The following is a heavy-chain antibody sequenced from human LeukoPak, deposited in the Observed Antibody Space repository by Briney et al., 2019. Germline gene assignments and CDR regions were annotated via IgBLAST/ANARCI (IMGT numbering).Heavy chain of an antibody. CDR3: ARDNWVDC. Sequence: GGSLRLSCAASGFTFSTYAMSWVRQAPGKGLEWVSTISVSSDNTYYADSVKGRFTISRDNSKTTLYLQMNSLRAEDTAVYYCARDNWVDCWGQGTLVTVSS. CDR2: ISVSSDNT. V-gene: IGHV3-23*01. CDR1: GFTFSTYA. J-gene: IGHJ5*01.